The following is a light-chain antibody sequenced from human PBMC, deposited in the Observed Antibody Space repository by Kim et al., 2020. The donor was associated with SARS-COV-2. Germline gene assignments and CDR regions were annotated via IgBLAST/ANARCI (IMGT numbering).Light chain of an antibody. Sequence: GDRVTITCRASQSISNSLAWYQQRPGKAPKLLIYDAFSLESGVTSRFSGSGSGTEFTLTINSLQPDDFATYYCQQYKSYPWTFGQGTKV. CDR2: DAF. CDR1: QSISNS. V-gene: IGKV1-5*01. CDR3: QQYKSYPWT. J-gene: IGKJ1*01.